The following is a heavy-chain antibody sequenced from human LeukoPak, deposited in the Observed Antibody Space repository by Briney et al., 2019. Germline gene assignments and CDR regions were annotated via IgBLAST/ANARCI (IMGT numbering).Heavy chain of an antibody. V-gene: IGHV1-69*01. Sequence: VASVKVSCKASGGTFSSYAISWARQAPGQGLEWMGGIIPIFGTANYAQKFQGRVTITADESTSTAYMELSSLRSEDTAVYYCARDQGSGWWAYWGRGTLVTVSS. CDR1: GGTFSSYA. CDR2: IIPIFGTA. D-gene: IGHD6-19*01. J-gene: IGHJ4*02. CDR3: ARDQGSGWWAY.